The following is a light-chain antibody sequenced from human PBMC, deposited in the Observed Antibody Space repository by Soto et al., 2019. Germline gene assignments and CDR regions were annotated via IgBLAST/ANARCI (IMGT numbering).Light chain of an antibody. Sequence: QSVLTQPAYVSGSPGQSITISCTGTSSDVGSYNLVSWYQQHPGKAPKLMIYEGSKRPSGVSNRFSGSKSGNTASLTISGLQAEDEADNYCCSYAGSSTFGFGTGTKVTVL. J-gene: IGLJ1*01. CDR2: EGS. CDR3: CSYAGSSTFG. V-gene: IGLV2-23*03. CDR1: SSDVGSYNL.